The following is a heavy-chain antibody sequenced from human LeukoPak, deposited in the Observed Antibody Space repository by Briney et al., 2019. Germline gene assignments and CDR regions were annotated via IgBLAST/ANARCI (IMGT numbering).Heavy chain of an antibody. Sequence: ASAKVSCKASGYTFTGYYMHWVRQAPGQGLVWMGWINPNSGGTNYAQKFQGRVTMTRDTSISTAYMELSRLRSDDTAVYYCARDGAAAGDFDYWGQGTLVTVSS. D-gene: IGHD6-13*01. CDR3: ARDGAAAGDFDY. J-gene: IGHJ4*02. CDR2: INPNSGGT. CDR1: GYTFTGYY. V-gene: IGHV1-2*02.